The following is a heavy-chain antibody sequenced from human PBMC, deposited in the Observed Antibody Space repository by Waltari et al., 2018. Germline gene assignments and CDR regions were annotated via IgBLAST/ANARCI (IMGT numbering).Heavy chain of an antibody. CDR3: ARDPHDYGGNSGGYFDY. CDR2: IYYSGST. D-gene: IGHD4-17*01. CDR1: GGSISSYY. Sequence: QVQLQESGPGLVKPSETLSLTCTVSGGSISSYYWSWIRQPPGKGLGWIGYIYYSGSTNNNPSLKSRVTRSVDTSKNQFSLKLSSVTAADTAVYYCARDPHDYGGNSGGYFDYWGQGTLVTVSS. J-gene: IGHJ4*02. V-gene: IGHV4-59*01.